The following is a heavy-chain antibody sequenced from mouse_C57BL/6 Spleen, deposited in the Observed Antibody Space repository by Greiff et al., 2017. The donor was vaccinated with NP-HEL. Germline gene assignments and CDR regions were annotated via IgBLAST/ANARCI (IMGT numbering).Heavy chain of an antibody. J-gene: IGHJ1*03. V-gene: IGHV1-4*01. D-gene: IGHD1-1*01. Sequence: VKLMESGAELARPGASVKMSCKASGYTFTSYTMHWVKQRPGQGLEWIGYINPSSGYTKYNQKFKDKATLTADKSSSTAYMQLSSLTSEDSAVYYCAREDGSSSDVWGTGTTVTVSS. CDR1: GYTFTSYT. CDR3: AREDGSSSDV. CDR2: INPSSGYT.